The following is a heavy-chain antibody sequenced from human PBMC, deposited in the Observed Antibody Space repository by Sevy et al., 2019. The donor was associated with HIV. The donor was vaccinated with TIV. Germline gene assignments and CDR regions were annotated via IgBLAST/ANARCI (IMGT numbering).Heavy chain of an antibody. J-gene: IGHJ4*02. CDR3: TTGWAGGFDY. CDR2: IKSKTDGGTT. Sequence: GGSLRLSCAASGFIFSNAWMSWVRQAPGKGLEWLGRIKSKTDGGTTDYAAAVKSKFTISRDDSKKTLYLQMNSLNTEDAAMYCCTTGWAGGFDYWGQGTLVTVSS. V-gene: IGHV3-15*05. D-gene: IGHD1-26*01. CDR1: GFIFSNAW.